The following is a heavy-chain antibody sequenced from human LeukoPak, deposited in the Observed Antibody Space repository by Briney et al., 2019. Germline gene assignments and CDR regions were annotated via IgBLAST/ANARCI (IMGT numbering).Heavy chain of an antibody. CDR3: ARGGVNYYGSGSYYNARFFNWFDP. Sequence: GASVKVSCKASVYTFTSYDINWVRQATGQGLEWVGWMNPNSGNTGYAQKVQGRVTMTRNTSISTAYMELSSLRSEDTAVYYCARGGVNYYGSGSYYNARFFNWFDPWGQGTLVTVSS. CDR1: VYTFTSYD. V-gene: IGHV1-8*01. D-gene: IGHD3-10*01. CDR2: MNPNSGNT. J-gene: IGHJ5*02.